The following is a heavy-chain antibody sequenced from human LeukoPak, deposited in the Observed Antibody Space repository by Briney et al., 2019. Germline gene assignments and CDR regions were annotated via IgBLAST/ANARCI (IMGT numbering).Heavy chain of an antibody. V-gene: IGHV4-39*07. CDR1: GGSISSSSYY. CDR2: IYYSGST. D-gene: IGHD6-19*01. Sequence: SETLSLTCTVSGGSISSSSYYWGWIRQPPGKGLEWIGCIYYSGSTYYNPSLKSRVTISVDTSKNQFSLKLSSVTAADTAVYYCARRAGLTFDYWGQGTLVTVSS. J-gene: IGHJ4*02. CDR3: ARRAGLTFDY.